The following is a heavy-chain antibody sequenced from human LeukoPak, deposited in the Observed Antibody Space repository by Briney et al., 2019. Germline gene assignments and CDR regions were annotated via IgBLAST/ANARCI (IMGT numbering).Heavy chain of an antibody. CDR3: ARDRPTGASRVFVVQ. D-gene: IGHD3-3*01. CDR2: MSSGGTYI. V-gene: IGHV3-21*01. CDR1: GFTFSSFA. J-gene: IGHJ1*01. Sequence: PGGSLRLSCAASGFTFSSFAMTCVRQAPGKGLEWVSSMSSGGTYIYYPDSVRGRFTISRDNAKNSLFLLMNNLRAEDTAVYYCARDRPTGASRVFVVQWGQGTLVTVSS.